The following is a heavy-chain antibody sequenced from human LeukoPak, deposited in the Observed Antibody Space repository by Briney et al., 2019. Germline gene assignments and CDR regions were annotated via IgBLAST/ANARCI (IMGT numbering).Heavy chain of an antibody. CDR2: IYYSGST. CDR1: GGSISSYY. CDR3: ARHGYYDSSGYYFDY. J-gene: IGHJ4*02. Sequence: SETLSLTCTVSGGSISSYYWSWIRQPPGKGLEWIGYIYYSGSTNYNPSLKSRATISVDTSKNQFSLKLSSVTAADTAVYYCARHGYYDSSGYYFDYWGQGTLVTVSS. V-gene: IGHV4-59*08. D-gene: IGHD3-22*01.